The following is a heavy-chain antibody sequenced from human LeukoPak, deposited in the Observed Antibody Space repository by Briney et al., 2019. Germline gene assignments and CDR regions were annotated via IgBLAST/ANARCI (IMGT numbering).Heavy chain of an antibody. V-gene: IGHV1-46*01. D-gene: IGHD5/OR15-5a*01. CDR3: AGSFYDLLVYFDY. CDR1: GYIFTSHY. J-gene: IGHJ4*02. Sequence: ASVKVSCKASGYIFTSHYMHWVRQAPGQGLEWMGIINPSAGSTTYAQRFQGRVTMTRDMSTSTVYMELSSLRSEDTAVYYCAGSFYDLLVYFDYWGQGTLVTVSS. CDR2: INPSAGST.